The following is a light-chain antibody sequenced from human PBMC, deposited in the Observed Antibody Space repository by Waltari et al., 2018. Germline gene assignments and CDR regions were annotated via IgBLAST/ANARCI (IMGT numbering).Light chain of an antibody. CDR2: WAS. CDR1: QNLLYSSDNKNY. Sequence: DIVMTQSPDSLGVSLGERATINCKSSQNLLYSSDNKNYLAWYQQKPGQPPKLLISWASTRESGGPDRFSGSGSGTDFTLTISSLQAEDVAVYYCQQYYSTMYTFGQGTKLEIK. J-gene: IGKJ2*01. CDR3: QQYYSTMYT. V-gene: IGKV4-1*01.